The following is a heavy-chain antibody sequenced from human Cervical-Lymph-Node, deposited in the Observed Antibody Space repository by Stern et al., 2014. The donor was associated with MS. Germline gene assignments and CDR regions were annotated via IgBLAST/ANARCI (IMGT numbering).Heavy chain of an antibody. D-gene: IGHD1/OR15-1a*01. CDR2: ILPGGSGI. Sequence: EVQLVESGPEVKRPGESLKISCPASGYTFTSYWIGGVRQIPGKGLGLVALILPGGSGIRYSHSFLGRGTISPDNSSHTAHLEWIAITFPGASNIRYNPSFQGKVTTTADKTSSTAYLQWNNLKASDAAIYYCARQRYFDYWGQGTLVTVSS. CDR3: NPSFQGKVTTTADKTSSTAYLQWNNLKASDAAIYYCARQRYFDY. CDR1: GYTFTSYW. V-gene: IGHV5-51*01. J-gene: IGHJ4*02.